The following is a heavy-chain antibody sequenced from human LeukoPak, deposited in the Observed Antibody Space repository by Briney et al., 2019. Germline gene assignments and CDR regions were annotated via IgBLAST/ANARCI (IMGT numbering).Heavy chain of an antibody. D-gene: IGHD5-18*01. V-gene: IGHV1-3*04. CDR1: GYTFTIHS. J-gene: IGHJ5*02. Sequence: ASVKVSCKASGYTFTIHSMHWVRQAPGQRLEWMGWINTGNGNTKYSQKFQGRVTVTRDTSASTAYMELSSLRSEDTAVYYCARCGYSDGWSCDHWGQGTLVTVSS. CDR2: INTGNGNT. CDR3: ARCGYSDGWSCDH.